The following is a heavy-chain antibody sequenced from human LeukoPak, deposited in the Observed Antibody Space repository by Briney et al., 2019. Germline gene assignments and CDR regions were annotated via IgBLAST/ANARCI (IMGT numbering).Heavy chain of an antibody. Sequence: PGGSLRLSCAASGFTFSSYGMHWARQAPGKGLEWVAFIRYDGSNKYYADSVKGRFTISRDNSKNTLYLQMNSLRAEDTAVYYCAKDLLGGNSVGWFDPWGQGTLVTVSS. CDR2: IRYDGSNK. CDR1: GFTFSSYG. J-gene: IGHJ5*02. V-gene: IGHV3-30*02. CDR3: AKDLLGGNSVGWFDP. D-gene: IGHD4-23*01.